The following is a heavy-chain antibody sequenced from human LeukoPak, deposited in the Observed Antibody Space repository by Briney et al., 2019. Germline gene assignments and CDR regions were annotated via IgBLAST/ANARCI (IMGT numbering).Heavy chain of an antibody. CDR2: ISYDGSNK. J-gene: IGHJ5*02. CDR1: GFTFSNYP. CDR3: ATDWPGHCSGTTCSGRNWFDP. Sequence: PGGSLRLSCAASGFTFSNYPMHWVRQAPGKGLEWVAVISYDGSNKYYADSVKGRFTISRDNSKNTLYLHMNSLRAADTALYYCATDWPGHCSGTTCSGRNWFDPWGQGTLVTVSS. D-gene: IGHD2-2*01. V-gene: IGHV3-30*04.